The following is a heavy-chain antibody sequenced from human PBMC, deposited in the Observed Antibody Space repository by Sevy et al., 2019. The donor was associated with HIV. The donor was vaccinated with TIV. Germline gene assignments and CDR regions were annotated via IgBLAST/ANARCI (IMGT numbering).Heavy chain of an antibody. V-gene: IGHV3-23*01. J-gene: IGHJ3*02. CDR1: GFTFSSYA. D-gene: IGHD3-3*01. CDR3: AKSRLSDFWSGIDAFDI. CDR2: ISGSGGST. Sequence: GGSLRLSCAASGFTFSSYAMSWVRQAPGKGLEWVSAISGSGGSTYYADSVKGRFTISRDNSKNTLYVQMNSLRAEDTAVYYCAKSRLSDFWSGIDAFDIWGQGTMVTVSS.